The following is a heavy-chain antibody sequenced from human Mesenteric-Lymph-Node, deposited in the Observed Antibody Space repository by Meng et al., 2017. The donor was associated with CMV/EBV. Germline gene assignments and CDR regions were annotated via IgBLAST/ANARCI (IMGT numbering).Heavy chain of an antibody. V-gene: IGHV1-2*02. Sequence: SVTVSRQASGYSFAGYYMHWVRQAPGRGLEWMGWINPNGGGTNYAQKFQGRVTMTRDTSISTAYMELSRLTSDDTAVYYCARRGSDRPYYGIDVWGQGTTVTVSS. J-gene: IGHJ6*02. CDR2: INPNGGGT. CDR3: ARRGSDRPYYGIDV. D-gene: IGHD6-6*01. CDR1: GYSFAGYY.